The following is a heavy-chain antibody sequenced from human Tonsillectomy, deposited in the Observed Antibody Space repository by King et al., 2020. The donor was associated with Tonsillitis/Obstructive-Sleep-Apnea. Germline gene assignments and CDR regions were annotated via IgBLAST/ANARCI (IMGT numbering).Heavy chain of an antibody. CDR3: ARGLYSGLFDY. CDR2: INHSGST. J-gene: IGHJ4*02. V-gene: IGHV4-34*01. D-gene: IGHD3-10*01. Sequence: VQLQQWGAGLLKPSETLSLTCAVYGGSFSGYYWSWIRQPPGKGLEWIGEINHSGSTNYNPSLKSRVTLSVDTSKNQFSLKLSSVTAADTAVYYCARGLYSGLFDYWGQGTLVTVSS. CDR1: GGSFSGYY.